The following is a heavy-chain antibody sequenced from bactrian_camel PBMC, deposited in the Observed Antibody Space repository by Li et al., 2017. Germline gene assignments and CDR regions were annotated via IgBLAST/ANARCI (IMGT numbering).Heavy chain of an antibody. D-gene: IGHD3*01. CDR2: IDSPGST. Sequence: HVQLVASGGGSVQAGGSMRLSCSASGITYRTYCMAWFRQAPGKEREGVAAIDSPGSTRYADSVKDRFTISQDNAKNTLYLQMNSLKPEDTAVYSCARVGMGAVLLERGQGTQVTV. V-gene: IGHV3S26*01. CDR1: GITYRTYC. CDR3: ARVGMGAVLLE. J-gene: IGHJ4*01.